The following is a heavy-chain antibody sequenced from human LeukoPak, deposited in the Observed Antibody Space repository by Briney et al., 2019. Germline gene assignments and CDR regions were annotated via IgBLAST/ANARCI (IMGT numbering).Heavy chain of an antibody. Sequence: PGGSLRLSCAASGFTFTNYAMSWVRQAPGKGLEWVSGMSGRGVSTYYADSVKGRFIISSDNSKNTLYLQMNSLRAEDTAIYYCAKDCNGGNCYIDYWGQGTLVTVAS. CDR1: GFTFTNYA. D-gene: IGHD2-15*01. V-gene: IGHV3-23*01. CDR3: AKDCNGGNCYIDY. CDR2: MSGRGVST. J-gene: IGHJ4*02.